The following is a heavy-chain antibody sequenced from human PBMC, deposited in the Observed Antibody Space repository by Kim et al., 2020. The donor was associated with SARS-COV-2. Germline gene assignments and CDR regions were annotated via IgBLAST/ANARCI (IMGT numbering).Heavy chain of an antibody. V-gene: IGHV3-43*02. CDR2: ISGDGGST. J-gene: IGHJ6*02. D-gene: IGHD3-22*01. CDR3: AKDNNYYDSSGYLYYYGMDV. CDR1: GFTFDDYA. Sequence: GGSLRLSCAASGFTFDDYAMHWVRQAPGKGLEWVSLISGDGGSTYYADSVKGRFTISRDNSKNFLYLQMNSLRTEDTALYYCAKDNNYYDSSGYLYYYGMDVWGQGTTVTVSS.